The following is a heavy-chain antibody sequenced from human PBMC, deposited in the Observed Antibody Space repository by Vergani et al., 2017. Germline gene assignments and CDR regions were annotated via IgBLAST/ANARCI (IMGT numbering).Heavy chain of an antibody. CDR3: ARDRGTNYDIVTGYYNVFYYYGMDV. D-gene: IGHD3-9*01. CDR1: GFTFSSYS. J-gene: IGHJ6*02. Sequence: EVQLVESGGGLVKPGGSLRLSCAASGFTFSSYSMNWVRQAPGKGLEWVSSISSSSSYIYYADSVKGRFTISRDNAKNSLYLQMNSLRAEDTAVYYCARDRGTNYDIVTGYYNVFYYYGMDVWGQGTTVTVSS. CDR2: ISSSSSYI. V-gene: IGHV3-21*01.